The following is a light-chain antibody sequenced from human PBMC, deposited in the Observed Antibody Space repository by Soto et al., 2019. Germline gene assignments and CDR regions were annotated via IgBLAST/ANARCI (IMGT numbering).Light chain of an antibody. J-gene: IGLJ3*02. CDR3: SSYRSGSTVV. V-gene: IGLV2-14*03. Sequence: QSVLTQPASVSGSPGQSITISCTGSSSDIGGYNYVSWYQQHPGKAPKLIIYDVDDRPSGVSNRFSGSKSGSTASLTISGLQAEDEADYYCSSYRSGSTVVFGGGTKVTVL. CDR1: SSDIGGYNY. CDR2: DVD.